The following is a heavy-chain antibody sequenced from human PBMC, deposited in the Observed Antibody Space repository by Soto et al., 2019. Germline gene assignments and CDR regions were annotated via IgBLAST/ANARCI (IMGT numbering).Heavy chain of an antibody. Sequence: SLRLSCAASGFTFSSYAMHWVRQAPGKGLEFVSAISSSGGGTYYANSVKGRFTISRDNSRNTLYLQMGSLRAEDMAVYYCARDRCINAVCYAPSDYWGQGTLVTVSS. CDR3: ARDRCINAVCYAPSDY. CDR1: GFTFSSYA. V-gene: IGHV3-64*01. J-gene: IGHJ4*02. D-gene: IGHD2-8*01. CDR2: ISSSGGGT.